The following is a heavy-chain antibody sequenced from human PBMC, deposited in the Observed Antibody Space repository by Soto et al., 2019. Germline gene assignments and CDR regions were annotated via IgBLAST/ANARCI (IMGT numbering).Heavy chain of an antibody. D-gene: IGHD6-6*01. Sequence: ASVKVSCKASGYTFTSYGISWVRQAPGQGLEWMGWISAYNGNTNYAQKLQGRVTMTTDTSTSTAYMELRSLRSDDTAVYYCARPLEYSSSSGSYGMDVWGQGTTVTVSS. V-gene: IGHV1-18*01. CDR1: GYTFTSYG. CDR2: ISAYNGNT. CDR3: ARPLEYSSSSGSYGMDV. J-gene: IGHJ6*02.